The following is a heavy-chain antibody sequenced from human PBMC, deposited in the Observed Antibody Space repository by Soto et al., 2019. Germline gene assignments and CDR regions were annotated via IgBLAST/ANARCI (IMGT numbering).Heavy chain of an antibody. CDR2: INPDSGDT. D-gene: IGHD1-1*01. CDR1: GYTFSDHG. V-gene: IGHV1-8*01. CDR3: ARVGGDWNDDYFDY. Sequence: QVQLVQSGAEVKKPGASVKVSCKASGYTFSDHGVNWVRQASGQGPEWLGWINPDSGDTGYAQNFQGRVTMTRDTSNRTAYMELSSLRSEDTAVYYCARVGGDWNDDYFDYWGQGTLVTVSS. J-gene: IGHJ4*02.